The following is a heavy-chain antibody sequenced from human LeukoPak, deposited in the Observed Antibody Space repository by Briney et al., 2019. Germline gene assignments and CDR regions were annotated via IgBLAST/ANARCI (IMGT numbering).Heavy chain of an antibody. D-gene: IGHD3-16*01. Sequence: GASVKVSCKASAYTXTASYIYGVRQAPGQGLEWMGWMNPNSGGANYAQRFQGRVTMTRDTSISTAYMELTRLRSDDTAVYYCARDPPGGYWGQGTLVTVSS. V-gene: IGHV1-2*02. CDR1: AYTXTASY. CDR2: MNPNSGGA. CDR3: ARDPPGGY. J-gene: IGHJ4*02.